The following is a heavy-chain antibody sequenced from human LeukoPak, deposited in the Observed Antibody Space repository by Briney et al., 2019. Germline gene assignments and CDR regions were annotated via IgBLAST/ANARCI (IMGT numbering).Heavy chain of an antibody. D-gene: IGHD3-22*01. CDR1: GDSISNYY. CDR2: IHTSGST. Sequence: SETLSLTCTVSGDSISNYYWSWIRQTPGKGLEWIGYIHTSGSTYYNPSLKSRVTISVDTSKNQFSLKLSSVTAADTAVYFCARGYYDTSAYSNPFDFWGPGTLVTVSS. V-gene: IGHV4-4*09. J-gene: IGHJ4*02. CDR3: ARGYYDTSAYSNPFDF.